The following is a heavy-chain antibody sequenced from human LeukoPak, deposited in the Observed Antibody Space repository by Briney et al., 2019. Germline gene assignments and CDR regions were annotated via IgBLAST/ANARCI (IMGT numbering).Heavy chain of an antibody. J-gene: IGHJ4*02. CDR3: ARHSSGWLDRGTPGGDH. CDR2: LSYDGDNK. D-gene: IGHD6-19*01. V-gene: IGHV3-30-3*01. Sequence: GGSLRLSCAASGFIFSSYAMHWVRQAADKGLEWVALLSYDGDNKYYADSVKGRFTISRDNSMNTLYLQMNSLRFDDAAVYYCARHSSGWLDRGTPGGDHWGQGTLVTVSS. CDR1: GFIFSSYA.